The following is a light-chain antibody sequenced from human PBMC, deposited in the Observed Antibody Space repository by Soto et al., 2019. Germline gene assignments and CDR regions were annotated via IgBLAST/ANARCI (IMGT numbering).Light chain of an antibody. J-gene: IGKJ1*01. V-gene: IGKV3-11*01. CDR3: QQNTDRPPWT. CDR2: DAS. Sequence: IVLTQSPANLSLSPWERATRSRRASQSIGLAIAWYQHKPGQAPRLLIFDASQRATGIPARFRGSGSGTDFTLSISSLEPEDFAVYYCQQNTDRPPWTFGEGTKVDIK. CDR1: QSIGLA.